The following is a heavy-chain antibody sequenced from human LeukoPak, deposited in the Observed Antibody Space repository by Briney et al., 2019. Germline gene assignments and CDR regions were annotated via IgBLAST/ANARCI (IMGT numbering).Heavy chain of an antibody. J-gene: IGHJ4*02. CDR1: GYTFTAYY. Sequence: ASVKVSCKASGYTFTAYYMHWVRQAPGQGPEWMGWINPNSGVTNYAQKFQGRVIMTSDTSISTAYMEFSRLRSDDTAMYYCARDLGVTVRPFSPFYWGQGTLVTVSS. D-gene: IGHD6-6*01. CDR3: ARDLGVTVRPFSPFY. CDR2: INPNSGVT. V-gene: IGHV1-2*02.